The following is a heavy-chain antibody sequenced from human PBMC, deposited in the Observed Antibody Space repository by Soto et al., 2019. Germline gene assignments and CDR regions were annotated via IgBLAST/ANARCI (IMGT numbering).Heavy chain of an antibody. Sequence: KPSETLSLTCAVYGGSFSDYYWDRIRQPPGKGLEWIGEISQSGNTNYNPSLKSRVTISIDTSKSQFSLKLSSATAADTAVYYCARGLSESHNYGVNFAYWGQGALVTVSS. J-gene: IGHJ4*02. D-gene: IGHD3-10*01. CDR1: GGSFSDYY. V-gene: IGHV4-34*01. CDR3: ARGLSESHNYGVNFAY. CDR2: ISQSGNT.